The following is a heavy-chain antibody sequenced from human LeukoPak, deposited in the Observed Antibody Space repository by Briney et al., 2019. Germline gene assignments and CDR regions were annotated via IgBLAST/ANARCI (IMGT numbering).Heavy chain of an antibody. CDR1: GYSISSGYY. CDR3: ARSYSTPAHWFDP. V-gene: IGHV4-38-2*01. Sequence: SETLSLTCAVSGYSISSGYYWGWIRQPPGKGLEWIGSIYHSGSTYYNPSLKIRVTISVDTSKNQFSLKLSSVTAADTAVYYCARSYSTPAHWFDPWGQGTLVTVSS. CDR2: IYHSGST. J-gene: IGHJ5*02. D-gene: IGHD4-11*01.